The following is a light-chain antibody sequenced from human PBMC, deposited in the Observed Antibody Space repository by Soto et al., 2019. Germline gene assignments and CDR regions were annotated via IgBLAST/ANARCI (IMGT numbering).Light chain of an antibody. CDR3: HQSYSTPLT. CDR1: QSISSY. CDR2: AAT. Sequence: DIQMTQSPSSLYASVGARVTITCRASQSISSYLNWYQHKPGKAPKLLIYAATSLQSGVPSRFSDSGSGTDFTLTISSLKPEDFATDYCHQSYSTPLTFGGVTKVDIK. V-gene: IGKV1-39*01. J-gene: IGKJ4*01.